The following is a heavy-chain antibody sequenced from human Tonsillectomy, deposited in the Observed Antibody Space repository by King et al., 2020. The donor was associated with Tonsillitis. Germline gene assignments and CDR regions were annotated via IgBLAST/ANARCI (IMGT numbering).Heavy chain of an antibody. D-gene: IGHD3-22*01. CDR2: INWNGGST. V-gene: IGHV3-20*01. CDR3: ARRGITMTWENYCFDL. J-gene: IGHJ2*01. Sequence: VQLVESGGGVERPGGSLRLSCSASGFTFDDYGMSWVRQAPGKGLEWVAAINWNGGSTGYADSVKGRFTISRDNTKKSLYLQMNSLSAEDTALYHWARRGITMTWENYCFDLWGRGTLVTVSS. CDR1: GFTFDDYG.